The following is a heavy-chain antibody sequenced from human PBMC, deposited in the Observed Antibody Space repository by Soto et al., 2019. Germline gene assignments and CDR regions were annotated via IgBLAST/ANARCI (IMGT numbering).Heavy chain of an antibody. CDR1: GVSFSGYY. CDR2: INHSGST. J-gene: IGHJ5*02. D-gene: IGHD6-19*01. CDR3: ARVNRYYSSGWYNWFDP. Sequence: SDTLSLTCAVYGVSFSGYYWSWIRQPPGKGLEWIGEINHSGSTNYNPSLKSRVTISVDTSKNQFSLKLSSVTAADTAVYYCARVNRYYSSGWYNWFDPWGQGTLVTVSS. V-gene: IGHV4-34*01.